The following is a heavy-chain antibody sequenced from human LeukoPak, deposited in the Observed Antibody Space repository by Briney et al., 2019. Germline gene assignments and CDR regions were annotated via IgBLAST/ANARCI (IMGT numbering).Heavy chain of an antibody. CDR2: IYYSGST. CDR1: GGSISSSSYY. CDR3: ARHVVAAADPFDY. D-gene: IGHD6-13*01. V-gene: IGHV4-39*01. J-gene: IGHJ4*02. Sequence: SETLSLTCTVSGGSISSSSYYWGWIRQPPGKGLGWIGSIYYSGSTYYNPSLKSRVTISVDTSKNQFSLKLSSVTAADTAVYYCARHVVAAADPFDYWGQGTLVTVSS.